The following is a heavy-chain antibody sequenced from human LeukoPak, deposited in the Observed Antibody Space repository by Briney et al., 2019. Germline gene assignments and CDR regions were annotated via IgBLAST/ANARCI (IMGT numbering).Heavy chain of an antibody. CDR1: GYTFTGYY. CDR3: ASDSSGYYAHFDY. Sequence: RSSVKVSFXASGYTFTGYYMHWVRQAHGQGLEWMEWINPNSGGTNSSQKFQSRVTMTRDTAISTAYMELSMLRSDDTAVYYCASDSSGYYAHFDYWGQGTMVTVSS. CDR2: INPNSGGT. D-gene: IGHD3-22*01. V-gene: IGHV1-2*02. J-gene: IGHJ4*02.